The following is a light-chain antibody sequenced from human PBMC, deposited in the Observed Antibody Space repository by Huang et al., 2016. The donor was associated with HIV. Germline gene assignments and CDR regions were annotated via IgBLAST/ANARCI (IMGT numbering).Light chain of an antibody. CDR1: QAISNS. CDR3: QQYFTTPLA. J-gene: IGKJ4*01. CDR2: AAS. V-gene: IGKV1-NL1*01. Sequence: IQMTQSPSSLSASVGYRVTITCRASQAISNSLVWYQQKPGKAPKLLLFAASRLDSGVPSRFRGSGSGTDYTLTISSLQPDDFATYYCQQYFTTPLAFGGGTKVEIK.